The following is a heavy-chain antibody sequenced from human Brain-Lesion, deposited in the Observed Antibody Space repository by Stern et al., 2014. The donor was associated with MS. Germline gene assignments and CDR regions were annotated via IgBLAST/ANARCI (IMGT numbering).Heavy chain of an antibody. CDR1: GGSINTNNYY. CDR3: ARTGDDFGDYSLSY. V-gene: IGHV4-39*01. D-gene: IGHD4-17*01. J-gene: IGHJ4*02. Sequence: QVQLVQSGPGLVKPSETLSLTCTVSGGSINTNNYYWGWIRQPPGKGLEWIGNIYSSGSTFYSPSLKSRVTMSVDTSKNPFSLHLSSGTAADTAVYYCARTGDDFGDYSLSYWGQGTLVTVSS. CDR2: IYSSGST.